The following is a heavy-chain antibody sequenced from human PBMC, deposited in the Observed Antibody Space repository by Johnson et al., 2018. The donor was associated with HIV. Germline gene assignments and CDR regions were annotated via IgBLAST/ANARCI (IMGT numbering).Heavy chain of an antibody. V-gene: IGHV3-23*04. CDR1: GFTFSSYA. CDR3: AKESKWESRTPHAFDI. Sequence: VQLVESGGGLVQPGGYLRLSCAASGFTFSSYAMSWVRQAPGKGLEWVSAISGSGGSTYYADSVKGRFTISRDNSKNTLYLQMKSLRPEDTAVYYCAKESKWESRTPHAFDIWGQGTMVTVSS. CDR2: ISGSGGST. J-gene: IGHJ3*02. D-gene: IGHD1-26*01.